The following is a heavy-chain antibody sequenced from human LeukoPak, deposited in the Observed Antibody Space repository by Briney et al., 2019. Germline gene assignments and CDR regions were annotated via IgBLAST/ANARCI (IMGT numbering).Heavy chain of an antibody. J-gene: IGHJ4*02. CDR2: IIPILGIA. D-gene: IGHD6-19*01. CDR1: GYTFTSYD. CDR3: ARVSIAVTGLDY. V-gene: IGHV1-69*04. Sequence: SVKVSCKASGYTFTSYDINWVRQAPGQGLAWMGRIIPILGIANYAQKFQGRVTITADKSTSTAYMELSSLRSEDTAVYYCARVSIAVTGLDYRGQGTLVTVSS.